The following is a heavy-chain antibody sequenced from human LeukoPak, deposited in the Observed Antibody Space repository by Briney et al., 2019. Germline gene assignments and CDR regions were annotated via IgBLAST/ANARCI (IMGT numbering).Heavy chain of an antibody. V-gene: IGHV1-2*02. Sequence: AAVTVTFTSSGYTFTVYYMHWVRQAHGPGLEWMGWINPNRGGTNYAQKFQGRVTMTRDTSISTAYMELSRLRSDDTAVYYCARWLNYYDSSGYPYYFDHWGQGNLRSVSS. J-gene: IGHJ4*02. D-gene: IGHD3-22*01. CDR2: INPNRGGT. CDR1: GYTFTVYY. CDR3: ARWLNYYDSSGYPYYFDH.